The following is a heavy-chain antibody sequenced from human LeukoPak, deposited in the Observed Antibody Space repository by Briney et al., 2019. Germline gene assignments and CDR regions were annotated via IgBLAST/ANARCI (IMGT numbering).Heavy chain of an antibody. V-gene: IGHV4-59*01. D-gene: IGHD3-10*01. CDR2: IYYSGST. CDR3: ARVGTEAYGSGIYYYYMDV. Sequence: SETLSLTCTVSGASISSYYRSWVRQPPGKGLECMGYIYYSGSTNYKPSRKSRVTISVDTSKNQFSLKLSSVTAADTAVYYCARVGTEAYGSGIYYYYMDVWGKGTPVTISS. CDR1: GASISSYY. J-gene: IGHJ6*03.